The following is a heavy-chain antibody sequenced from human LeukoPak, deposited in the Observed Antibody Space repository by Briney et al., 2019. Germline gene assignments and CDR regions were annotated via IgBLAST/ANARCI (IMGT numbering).Heavy chain of an antibody. CDR2: ISSSGSTI. J-gene: IGHJ1*01. D-gene: IGHD2-15*01. CDR1: GFTFSSYE. CDR3: ARDGGYCSGGSCYSYFQH. V-gene: IGHV3-48*03. Sequence: GGSLRLSCAASGFTFSSYEMNWVRQAPGKGLEWVSYISSSGSTIYYADSVKGRFTISRDNAKNSLYLQTNSLRAEDTAVYYCARDGGYCSGGSCYSYFQHWGQGTLVTVSS.